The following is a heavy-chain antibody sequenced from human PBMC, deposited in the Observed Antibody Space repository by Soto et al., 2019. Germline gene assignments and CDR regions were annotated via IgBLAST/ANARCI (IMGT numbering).Heavy chain of an antibody. CDR1: GDSVSGGGYY. D-gene: IGHD6-19*01. Sequence: PSETLSLTCTVSGDSVSGGGYYWSWIRQPPGKGLEWIGYIYSSGSANYNPSLKSRVTISRDTPKNQISLKVASVTAADTAGYYCARGFSSVSMDAWGQGTTVTVSS. V-gene: IGHV4-61*08. J-gene: IGHJ6*02. CDR3: ARGFSSVSMDA. CDR2: IYSSGSA.